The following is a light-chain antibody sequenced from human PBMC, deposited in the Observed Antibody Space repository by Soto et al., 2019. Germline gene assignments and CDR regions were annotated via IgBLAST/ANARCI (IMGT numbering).Light chain of an antibody. CDR2: DAS. V-gene: IGKV3-20*01. CDR1: QTVINNY. CDR3: QQFSSYPLT. Sequence: FVLTQSPGTLSLSPGERATLSCRASQTVINNYLAWYQQKPGQAPRLLIYDASSRATGIPDRFSGGGSGTDFTLTISRLEPEDFAVYYCQQFSSYPLTFGGGTKVDIK. J-gene: IGKJ4*01.